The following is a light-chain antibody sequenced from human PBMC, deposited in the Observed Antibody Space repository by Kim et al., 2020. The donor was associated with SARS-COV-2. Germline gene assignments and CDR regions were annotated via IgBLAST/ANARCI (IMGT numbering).Light chain of an antibody. J-gene: IGKJ2*01. CDR1: QIVGSDY. CDR2: AAS. V-gene: IGKV3-20*01. CDR3: QHYGSSPPLYT. Sequence: DIVLTQSPGTLSLLPGERASLSCRASQIVGSDYLALYQQKSGQAPRLLIYAASNRASGIPDRFSGSGSATDFTLTISRLEPEDFAVYYCQHYGSSPPLYTFGQGTKLEI.